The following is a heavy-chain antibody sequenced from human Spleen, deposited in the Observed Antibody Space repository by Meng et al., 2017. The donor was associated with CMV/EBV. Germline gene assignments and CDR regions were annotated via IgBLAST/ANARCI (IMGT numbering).Heavy chain of an antibody. CDR2: INPNSGGT. CDR3: ARASSSSGIWFDP. D-gene: IGHD3-22*01. CDR1: GSTFTGYY. V-gene: IGHV1-2*02. J-gene: IGHJ5*02. Sequence: KASGSTFTGYYMHWVRQAPGQGLEWMGWINPNSGGTNYAQKFQGRVTMTRDTSISTAYMELSRLRSDDTAVYYCARASSSSGIWFDPWGQGTLVTVSS.